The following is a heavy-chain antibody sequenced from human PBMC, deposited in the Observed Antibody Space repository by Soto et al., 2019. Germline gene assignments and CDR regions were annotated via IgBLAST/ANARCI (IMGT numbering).Heavy chain of an antibody. CDR2: ISGSGGST. D-gene: IGHD3-22*01. CDR3: AKEGEDYYDSKMFDP. V-gene: IGHV3-23*01. J-gene: IGHJ5*02. CDR1: GFTFSSYA. Sequence: GGSLRLSCAASGFTFSSYAMSWVRQAPGKGLEWVSAISGSGGSTYYADSVKGRFTISRDNSKNTLYLQMNSLRAGDTAVYYCAKEGEDYYDSKMFDPWGQGTLVTVSS.